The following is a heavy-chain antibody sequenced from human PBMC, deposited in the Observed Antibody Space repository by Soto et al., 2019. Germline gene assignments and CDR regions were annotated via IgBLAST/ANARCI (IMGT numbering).Heavy chain of an antibody. CDR2: MSHSGGT. CDR1: GGFVSSGSYY. D-gene: IGHD1-1*01. Sequence: SETLSLTCAVYGGFVSSGSYYWSWIRQPPGKGLEWIGEMSHSGGTHFNPSLKSRVTISVDTSKNQFSLRMSSVTAADTALYYCARVERGTVTTVVDAFDIWGPGTMVAVSS. V-gene: IGHV4-34*01. J-gene: IGHJ3*02. CDR3: ARVERGTVTTVVDAFDI.